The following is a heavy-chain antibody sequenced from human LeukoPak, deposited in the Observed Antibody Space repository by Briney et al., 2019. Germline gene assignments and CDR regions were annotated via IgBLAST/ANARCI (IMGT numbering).Heavy chain of an antibody. J-gene: IGHJ6*03. CDR2: IIPIFGTA. V-gene: IGHV1-69*01. Sequence: SVKVSCKASGDTFSGYAISCVPQAPGQGLEWMGGIIPIFGTANYAQKFQGRVTITADETTSTAYMELSSLRSEDTAVYYCARGPLEWLLNCYGYMDVWGKGTTVTVSS. D-gene: IGHD3-3*01. CDR1: GDTFSGYA. CDR3: ARGPLEWLLNCYGYMDV.